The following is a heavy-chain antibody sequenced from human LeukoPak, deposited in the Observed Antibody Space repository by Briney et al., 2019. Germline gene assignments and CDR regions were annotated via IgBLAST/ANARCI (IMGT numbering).Heavy chain of an antibody. CDR2: INPNSGGT. V-gene: IGHV1-2*02. Sequence: ASVKVSCKASGHTFTDYYMHWVRQAPGQGLEWMGWINPNSGGTNYAQKFQGRVTMTRDTSISTAYMELSRMRSDDTAVYYCARGAYSSSPLPRGDDAFDIWGQGTMVTVSS. CDR3: ARGAYSSSPLPRGDDAFDI. CDR1: GHTFTDYY. J-gene: IGHJ3*02. D-gene: IGHD6-6*01.